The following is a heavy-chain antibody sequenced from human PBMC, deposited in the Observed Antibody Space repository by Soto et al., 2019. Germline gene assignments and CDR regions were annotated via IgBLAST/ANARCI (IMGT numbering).Heavy chain of an antibody. J-gene: IGHJ4*02. Sequence: GGSMGLSSAASGFKFSSYAMSWVRQAPGKGLEWVALISFDGNIKFHVDSAKGRFAISRDNSKNTLYLQMNSLRPEDTAVHYCAKDTQEYSYGPIFDYWGQGALVTVSS. CDR1: GFKFSSYA. CDR3: AKDTQEYSYGPIFDY. V-gene: IGHV3-30*09. CDR2: ISFDGNIK. D-gene: IGHD5-18*01.